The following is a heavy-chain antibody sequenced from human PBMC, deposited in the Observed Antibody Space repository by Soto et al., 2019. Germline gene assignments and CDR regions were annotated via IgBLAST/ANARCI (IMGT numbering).Heavy chain of an antibody. V-gene: IGHV3-23*05. CDR2: IDNGGGST. CDR3: VKRPGLLRRGLPFDF. Sequence: GGSLRLSCVASGFTFSSNAMSWVRQAPGKGLEWVSTIDNGGGSTYYIDSVKGRFTISRDNTKNTLFLQMNSLRADDTAVYYCVKRPGLLRRGLPFDFWGQGTLVTVSS. D-gene: IGHD2-21*01. J-gene: IGHJ4*02. CDR1: GFTFSSNA.